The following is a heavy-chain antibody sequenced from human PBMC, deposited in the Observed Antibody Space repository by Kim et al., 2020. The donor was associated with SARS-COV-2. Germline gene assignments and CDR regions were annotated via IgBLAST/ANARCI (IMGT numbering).Heavy chain of an antibody. CDR1: GGSFSGYY. CDR3: ARGQQAVRNFDY. J-gene: IGHJ4*02. Sequence: SETLSLTCAVYGGSFSGYYWSWIRQPPGKGLEWIGEINHSGSTNYNPSLKSRVTISVDTSKNQFSLKLSSVTAADTAVYYCARGQQAVRNFDYWGQGTLVTVSS. CDR2: INHSGST. D-gene: IGHD6-13*01. V-gene: IGHV4-34*01.